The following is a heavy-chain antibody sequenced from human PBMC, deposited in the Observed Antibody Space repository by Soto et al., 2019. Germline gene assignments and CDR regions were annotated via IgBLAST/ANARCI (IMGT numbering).Heavy chain of an antibody. CDR1: GGSFSGYY. D-gene: IGHD3-3*01. J-gene: IGHJ5*02. V-gene: IGHV4-34*01. CDR3: AIFLAPNAVFGVTQTGFDP. Sequence: SETLSLTCAVYGGSFSGYYWSWIRQRPGKGLEWIGEINHSGSTNYNPSLKSRVTISVDTCKNQFSLKLSSVTAADTAVYYCAIFLAPNAVFGVTQTGFDPWGQGTLVTVSS. CDR2: INHSGST.